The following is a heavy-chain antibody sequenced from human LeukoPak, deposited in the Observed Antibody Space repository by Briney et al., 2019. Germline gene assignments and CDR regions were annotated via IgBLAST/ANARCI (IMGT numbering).Heavy chain of an antibody. J-gene: IGHJ6*02. CDR2: INHSGST. CDR3: ARVGGTNYYYYGMDV. Sequence: PSETLSLTCAVYGGSFSGYYWSWIRQPPGKGLEWIGEINHSGSTNYNPSLKSRVTISVDTSKNQSSLKLSSVTAADTAVYYCARVGGTNYYYYGMDVWGHGTTVTVSS. D-gene: IGHD1-26*01. V-gene: IGHV4-34*01. CDR1: GGSFSGYY.